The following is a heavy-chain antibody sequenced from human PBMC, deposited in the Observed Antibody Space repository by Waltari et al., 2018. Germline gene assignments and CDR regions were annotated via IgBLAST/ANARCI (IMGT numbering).Heavy chain of an antibody. J-gene: IGHJ6*02. Sequence: QVHLVQSGPAVKRPGASVKVSCKASGYTFNHYGISWVRQAPGHGLEGRGWIGTYNGIANYAQRVEDRVTMTVDSPTSTAYMELRNLRSDDTGIYYCARAGYGVPTYTYYGMDVWGQGTTVTVSS. D-gene: IGHD5-18*01. CDR1: GYTFNHYG. V-gene: IGHV1-18*01. CDR2: IGTYNGIA. CDR3: ARAGYGVPTYTYYGMDV.